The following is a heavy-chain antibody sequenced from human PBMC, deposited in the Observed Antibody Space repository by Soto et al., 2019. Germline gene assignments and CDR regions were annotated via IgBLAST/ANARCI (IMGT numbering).Heavy chain of an antibody. CDR2: IHHTGIT. Sequence: QMQLQESGPGLLKPSETLSLTCTVSSASITSEQRWTWVRQPPGKGLEWIGEIHHTGITNNNPSLKRRVTMSVDKSKNQCSLNLNSVTAADTAVYYCARSFGWYAIDQWGQGTLVTVSS. J-gene: IGHJ4*02. CDR1: SASITSEQR. CDR3: ARSFGWYAIDQ. V-gene: IGHV4-4*02. D-gene: IGHD6-19*01.